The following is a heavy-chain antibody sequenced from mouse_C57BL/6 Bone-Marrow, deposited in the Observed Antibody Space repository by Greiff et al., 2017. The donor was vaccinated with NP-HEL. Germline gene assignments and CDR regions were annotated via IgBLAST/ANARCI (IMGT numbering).Heavy chain of an antibody. CDR3: ASITTVAYYAMDY. V-gene: IGHV1-50*01. CDR2: IDPSDSYT. Sequence: QVQLKQSGAELVKPGASVKLSCKASGYTFTSYWMQWVKQRPGQGLEWIGEIDPSDSYTNYNQKFKGKATLTVDTSSSTAYMQLSSLTSEDSAVYYCASITTVAYYAMDYWGQGTSVTVSS. J-gene: IGHJ4*01. D-gene: IGHD1-1*01. CDR1: GYTFTSYW.